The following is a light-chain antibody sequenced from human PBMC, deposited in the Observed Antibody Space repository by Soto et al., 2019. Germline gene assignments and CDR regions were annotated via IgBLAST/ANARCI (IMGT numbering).Light chain of an antibody. CDR2: KES. CDR3: QHYNSYPWT. CDR1: QSISSW. Sequence: DIQMTQSPSTLSASVGDRVTITCRASQSISSWLAWYQQKPGKAPKLLIYKESSLESGVTSRFSGSGAGTEFTLTISSLQPDDFATYYCQHYNSYPWTFGQGTKVEIK. V-gene: IGKV1-5*03. J-gene: IGKJ1*01.